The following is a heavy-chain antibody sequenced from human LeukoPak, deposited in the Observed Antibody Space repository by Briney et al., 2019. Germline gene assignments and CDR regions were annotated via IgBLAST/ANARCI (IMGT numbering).Heavy chain of an antibody. J-gene: IGHJ4*02. CDR1: GYTFTGYY. V-gene: IGHV1-2*02. D-gene: IGHD3-22*01. Sequence: ASVKVSCKASGYTFTGYYMHWVRQAPGQGFEWMGWINPNSGGTNYAQKFQGRVTMTRDTSISTAYMELSRLRSDDTAVYYCARDVRYYYDSSGYLFDYWGQGTLVTVSS. CDR2: INPNSGGT. CDR3: ARDVRYYYDSSGYLFDY.